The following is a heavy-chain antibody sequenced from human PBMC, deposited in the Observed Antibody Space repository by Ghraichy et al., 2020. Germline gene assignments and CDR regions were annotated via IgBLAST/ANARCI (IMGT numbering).Heavy chain of an antibody. CDR1: GGSISSYY. CDR2: IYYSGST. Sequence: SETLSLTCTVSGGSISSYYWSWIRQPPGKGLEWIGYIYYSGSTNYNPSLKSRVTISVNTSKNQFSLKLSSVTAADTAVYYCARYGSGWWNRPFDYWGQGTLVTVSS. V-gene: IGHV4-59*01. J-gene: IGHJ4*02. D-gene: IGHD6-19*01. CDR3: ARYGSGWWNRPFDY.